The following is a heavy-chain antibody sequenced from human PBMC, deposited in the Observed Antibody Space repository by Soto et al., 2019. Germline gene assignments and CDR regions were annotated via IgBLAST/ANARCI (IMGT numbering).Heavy chain of an antibody. CDR1: GGSFSDFS. J-gene: IGHJ5*02. CDR3: ARVLRPRAYIYDGSGYSRQNWFEP. D-gene: IGHD3-22*01. CDR2: INPCAIT. V-gene: IGHV4-34*01. Sequence: SETLSLTCAVYGGSFSDFSWSWIRHSPGKGQEWNGEINPCAITNYNPSLKTRVTRSLDTANNQFSLKLHSVIAADTAVYYCARVLRPRAYIYDGSGYSRQNWFEPWGRGPMVTVAS.